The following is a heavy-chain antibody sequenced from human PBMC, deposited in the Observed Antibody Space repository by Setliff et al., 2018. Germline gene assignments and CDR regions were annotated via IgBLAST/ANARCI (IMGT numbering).Heavy chain of an antibody. CDR2: IYYSGSTS. V-gene: IGHV4-31*03. D-gene: IGHD6-19*01. CDR3: ARGRAGHSGH. CDR1: GVSFSSGGSY. J-gene: IGHJ4*02. Sequence: SETLSLTCTMSGVSFSSGGSYWSWLRQRPGKGLEWIGYIYYSGSTSYYNPSLKSRVTISVDTSKNQFSLKLSSVTAADTAVYYCARGRAGHSGHWGQGTLVTVSS.